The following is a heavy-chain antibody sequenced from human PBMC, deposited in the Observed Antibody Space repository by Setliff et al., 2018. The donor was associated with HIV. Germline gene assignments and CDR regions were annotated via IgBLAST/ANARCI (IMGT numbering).Heavy chain of an antibody. V-gene: IGHV4-59*05. J-gene: IGHJ3*02. CDR3: AKRPGYGYPFHI. D-gene: IGHD5-18*01. Sequence: PGGSLRLSCEASGFTFSIYNMNWVRQAPGKGLEWIGTIYYNGNTFYDPSLKSRVTISIDMSKNQFSLKLTSVAAADTAVYYCAKRPGYGYPFHIWGQGTMVTVSS. CDR1: GFTFSIYN. CDR2: IYYNGNT.